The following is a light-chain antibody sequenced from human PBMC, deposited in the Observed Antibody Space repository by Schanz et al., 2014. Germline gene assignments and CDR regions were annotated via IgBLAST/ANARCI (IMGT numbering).Light chain of an antibody. CDR3: QQYNNWLWT. V-gene: IGKV3D-15*01. CDR1: QSVNRK. Sequence: EIVMTQSPATLSLFPGERATLSCRASQSVNRKLAWYQQKPGRAPRLLIYDASNRATGIPARFSGSGSGTEFTLTISSLQSEDFAVYYCQQYNNWLWTFGQGTKVEIK. J-gene: IGKJ1*01. CDR2: DAS.